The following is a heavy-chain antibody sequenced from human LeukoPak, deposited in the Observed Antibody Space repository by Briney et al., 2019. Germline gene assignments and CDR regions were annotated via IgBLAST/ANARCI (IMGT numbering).Heavy chain of an antibody. Sequence: SETLSLTCAVYGGSFSGYYWSWIRQPPGKGLEWIGVINHSGSTNYNPSLKSRVTISVDTSKNQFSLKLSSVTAADTAVYYCARGGRSSGWRGRGYYFDYWGQGTLVTVSS. J-gene: IGHJ4*02. D-gene: IGHD6-19*01. CDR1: GGSFSGYY. CDR2: INHSGST. V-gene: IGHV4-34*01. CDR3: ARGGRSSGWRGRGYYFDY.